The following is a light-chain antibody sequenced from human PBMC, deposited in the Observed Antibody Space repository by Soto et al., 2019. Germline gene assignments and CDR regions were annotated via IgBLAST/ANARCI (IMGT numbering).Light chain of an antibody. J-gene: IGKJ4*02. Sequence: EIVMTPSPATLSVSPGESATLSCRASQGIGDTLAWYQQKPGQTPRLLIYETSTRATGVPARFSGSRSGAEFTLTINSLQSEDLGVYYCQRYNNWPRTFGGGTKVEVK. CDR3: QRYNNWPRT. CDR2: ETS. V-gene: IGKV3-15*01. CDR1: QGIGDT.